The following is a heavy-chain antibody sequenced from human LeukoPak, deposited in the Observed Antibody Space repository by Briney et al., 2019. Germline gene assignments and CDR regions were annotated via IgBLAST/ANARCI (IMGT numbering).Heavy chain of an antibody. CDR2: INTNSGGT. Sequence: ASVKVTCKASGYTFTGYYMHWLRQATGQGREWMGWINTNSGGTNDAQKFQGRVTMTRETSISTAYMVLSRLRSDDTAVYYCAREAYGSRTYGMDVWGQGTTVTVSS. D-gene: IGHD6-13*01. CDR3: AREAYGSRTYGMDV. CDR1: GYTFTGYY. V-gene: IGHV1-2*02. J-gene: IGHJ6*02.